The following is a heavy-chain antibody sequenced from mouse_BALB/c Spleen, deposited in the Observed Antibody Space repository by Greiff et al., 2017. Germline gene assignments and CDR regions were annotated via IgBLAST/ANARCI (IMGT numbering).Heavy chain of an antibody. Sequence: EVKLMESGPGLVKPSQSLSLTCTVTGYSITSDYAWNWIRQFPGNKLEWMGYISYSGSTSYNPSLKSRISITRDTSKNQFFLQLNSVTTEDTATYYCAREETTMTGYFDYWGQGTTLTVSS. J-gene: IGHJ2*01. CDR2: ISYSGST. CDR1: GYSITSDYA. CDR3: AREETTMTGYFDY. D-gene: IGHD2-4*01. V-gene: IGHV3-2*02.